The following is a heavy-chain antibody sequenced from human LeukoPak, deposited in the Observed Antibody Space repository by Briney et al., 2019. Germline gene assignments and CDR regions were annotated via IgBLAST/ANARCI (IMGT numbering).Heavy chain of an antibody. J-gene: IGHJ4*02. CDR1: GGSFSGYY. CDR2: INHSGST. CDR3: ARALLAYRYFDY. V-gene: IGHV4-34*01. Sequence: SETLSLTCAVSGGSFSGYYWSWIRQPPGKGLEWIGEINHSGSTNYNPSLKKRVTISVDTSKTQFSLKLTSVTAADTAVYYCARALLAYRYFDYWGQGTLVTVSS. D-gene: IGHD2-8*02.